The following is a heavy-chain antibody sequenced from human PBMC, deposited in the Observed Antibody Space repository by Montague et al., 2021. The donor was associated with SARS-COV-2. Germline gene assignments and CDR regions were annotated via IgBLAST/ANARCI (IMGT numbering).Heavy chain of an antibody. J-gene: IGHJ6*03. D-gene: IGHD2-2*01. CDR3: ARARQDVVVPALGIGAYYYYYYMDV. Sequence: SETLSLTCAVYGGSFGGCYWSWIRQPPGEGLEWIGEINHSGSTNYNPSLKSRVTISVDTSKNQFSLKLSSVTAADTAVYYCARARQDVVVPALGIGAYYYYYYMDVWGKGTTVTVSS. CDR2: INHSGST. V-gene: IGHV4-34*01. CDR1: GGSFGGCY.